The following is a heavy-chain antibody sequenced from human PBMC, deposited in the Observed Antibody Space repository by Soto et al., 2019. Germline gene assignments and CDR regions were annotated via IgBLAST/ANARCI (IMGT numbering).Heavy chain of an antibody. V-gene: IGHV3-23*01. CDR3: AKDGIRGIHIDN. CDR1: GLTFSSYP. Sequence: EVQLLESGGGLVQPGGSLRLSCAASGLTFSSYPMSWVRQAPGKGLQWVSSISVSAGTTYYADSVKGRFTISRDNSKNTLYLQMNSLRAEDTDVYYCAKDGIRGIHIDNWGQGTLVTVSS. CDR2: ISVSAGTT. J-gene: IGHJ4*02.